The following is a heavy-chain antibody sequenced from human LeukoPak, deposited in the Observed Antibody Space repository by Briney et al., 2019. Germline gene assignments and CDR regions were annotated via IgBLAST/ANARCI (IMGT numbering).Heavy chain of an antibody. CDR3: AKDNIWFGEESLDY. CDR2: ISYDGSNK. J-gene: IGHJ4*02. Sequence: GGSVRLSCAASGFTFSSFGRQWVRQAPGKGREGVAVISYDGSNKYYADSVKGRFTISRDNSKNTLYLQMNSLRAEDTAVYYCAKDNIWFGEESLDYWGQGTLVTVSS. D-gene: IGHD3-10*01. CDR1: GFTFSSFG. V-gene: IGHV3-30*18.